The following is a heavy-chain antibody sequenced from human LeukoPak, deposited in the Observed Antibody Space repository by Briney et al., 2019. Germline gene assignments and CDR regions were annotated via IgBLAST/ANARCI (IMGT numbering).Heavy chain of an antibody. CDR3: AREVARSGSYFDY. Sequence: GASVKVSCKASGYTFTSYAMHWVRQAPGQRLEWMGWINAGNGNTKYSQKFQGRVTITRDTSASTAYMELSSLTSDDTAIYYCAREVARSGSYFDYWGQGTLISVSS. CDR2: INAGNGNT. V-gene: IGHV1-3*01. J-gene: IGHJ4*02. CDR1: GYTFTSYA. D-gene: IGHD1-26*01.